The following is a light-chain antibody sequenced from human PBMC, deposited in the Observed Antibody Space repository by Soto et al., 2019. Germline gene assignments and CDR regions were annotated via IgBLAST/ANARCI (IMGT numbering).Light chain of an antibody. CDR3: SSYVGSNNLGV. Sequence: QSALTQPPSASGSPGQSVSISCTGTINDVCGYNYVSWYQQLPGKAHKLMIYEVSKRPPGVPDRISGSKSGNTASLAVSGLQAEDEDYYYCSSYVGSNNLGVFGGGTKLTVL. CDR2: EVS. J-gene: IGLJ3*02. CDR1: INDVCGYNY. V-gene: IGLV2-8*01.